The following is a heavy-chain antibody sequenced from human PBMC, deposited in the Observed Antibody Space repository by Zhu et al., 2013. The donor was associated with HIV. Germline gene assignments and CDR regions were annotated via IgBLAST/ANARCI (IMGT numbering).Heavy chain of an antibody. CDR3: AREQCSRTTCYQYMDV. V-gene: IGHV1-2*02. J-gene: IGHJ6*03. CDR2: INPNSGGT. CDR1: GYTFTGYY. D-gene: IGHD2-2*01. Sequence: QVQLVQSGAEVKKPGASVKVSCKASGYTFTGYYMHWVRQAPGQGLEWMGWINPNSGGTNYAQKFQGRVTMTRDTSISTAYMELSRLRSDDTAVYYCAREQCSRTTCYQYMDVWGEGTTVTVSS.